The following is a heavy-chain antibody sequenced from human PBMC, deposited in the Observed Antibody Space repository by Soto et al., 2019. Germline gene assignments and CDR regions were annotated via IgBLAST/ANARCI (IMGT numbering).Heavy chain of an antibody. J-gene: IGHJ5*02. CDR2: ISSNGGST. CDR3: ARLGDYYQSLGT. D-gene: IGHD3-22*01. Sequence: EVQLVESGGGLVQPGGSLRLSCAASGFTFSSYAMHWVRQAPGKGLEYVSAISSNGGSTYYANSVKGRFTISRDNSKNTLYLQMGSLRAEDMAVYYCARLGDYYQSLGTWGRGTLVTVSS. CDR1: GFTFSSYA. V-gene: IGHV3-64*01.